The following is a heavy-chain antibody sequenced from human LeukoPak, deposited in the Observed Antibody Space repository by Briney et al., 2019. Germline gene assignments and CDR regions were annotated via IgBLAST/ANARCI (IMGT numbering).Heavy chain of an antibody. D-gene: IGHD6-13*01. V-gene: IGHV3-30-3*01. CDR3: ARGLLSSWYFRVDYYYGMDV. CDR2: ISYDGSNK. J-gene: IGHJ6*02. CDR1: GFTFSSYA. Sequence: GGSLRLSCAASGFTFSSYAMHWVRQAPGKGLEGVAVISYDGSNKYYADSVKGRFTISRDNSKNTLYLQMNSLRAEDTAVYYCARGLLSSWYFRVDYYYGMDVWGQGTTVTVSS.